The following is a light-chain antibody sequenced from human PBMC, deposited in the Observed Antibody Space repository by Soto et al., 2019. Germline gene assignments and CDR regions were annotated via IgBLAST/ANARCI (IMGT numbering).Light chain of an antibody. CDR2: GSA. CDR3: LQDHDDSWT. Sequence: DIVLTQSPATLSLSPGERATLSCRASQSVSSNLAWYQQKPGQAPRLLIYGSATRATGIPDRFRGSRSGTEFTLTVSSLQPEDFATYYCLQDHDDSWTFGQGTKVDIK. V-gene: IGKV3-15*01. CDR1: QSVSSN. J-gene: IGKJ1*01.